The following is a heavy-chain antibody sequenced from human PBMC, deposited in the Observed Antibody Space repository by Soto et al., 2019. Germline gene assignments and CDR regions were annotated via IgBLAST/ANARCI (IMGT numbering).Heavy chain of an antibody. CDR2: ISSSSYI. V-gene: IGHV3-21*01. CDR1: GFTFSSYS. D-gene: IGHD3-10*01. J-gene: IGHJ3*02. CDR3: ARAGSGGSGSYYDAFDI. Sequence: PGGSLRLSCAASGFTFSSYSMNWVRQAPGKGLEWVSSISSSSYIYYADSVKGRFTISRDNAKNSLYLQMNSLRAEDTAVYYCARAGSGGSGSYYDAFDIWGQGTMVTVSS.